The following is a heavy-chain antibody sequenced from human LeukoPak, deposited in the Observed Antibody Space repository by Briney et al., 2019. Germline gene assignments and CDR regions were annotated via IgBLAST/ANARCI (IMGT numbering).Heavy chain of an antibody. J-gene: IGHJ3*02. CDR2: INTNTGNP. CDR3: ARLESGSYWGWNDAFDI. CDR1: GYTFTSYA. D-gene: IGHD1-26*01. Sequence: VASVKVSCKASGYTFTSYAMNWVRQAPGQGLEWMGWINTNTGNPTYAQGFTGRFVFSLDTSVSTAYLQISSLKAEDTAVYYCARLESGSYWGWNDAFDIWGQGTMVTVSS. V-gene: IGHV7-4-1*02.